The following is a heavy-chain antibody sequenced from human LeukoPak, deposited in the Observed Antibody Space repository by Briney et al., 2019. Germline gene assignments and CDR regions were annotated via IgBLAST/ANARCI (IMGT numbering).Heavy chain of an antibody. Sequence: PGGSLRLSCAASGFTFTKYWMTWVRQAPGKGLEWVGNIKQDGSDKNYMDSVKGRFTISRDNTKNSVYLQMSSLRAEDTAVYYCAREGIPLRNGGITMIVVVIFFDYWGQGTLVTVSS. J-gene: IGHJ4*02. CDR2: IKQDGSDK. CDR3: AREGIPLRNGGITMIVVVIFFDY. CDR1: GFTFTKYW. D-gene: IGHD3-22*01. V-gene: IGHV3-7*01.